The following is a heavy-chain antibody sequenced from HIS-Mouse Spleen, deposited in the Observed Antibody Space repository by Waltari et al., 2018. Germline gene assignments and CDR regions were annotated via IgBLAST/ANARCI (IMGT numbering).Heavy chain of an antibody. CDR3: AREIPYSSSWYDWYFDL. V-gene: IGHV4-39*07. CDR2: IYYSGST. CDR1: RCSISSSRYY. J-gene: IGHJ2*01. D-gene: IGHD6-13*01. Sequence: QLQLQESGPGLVKPSETLSLTCTVPRCSISSSRYYWGWIRQPPGKVLEWIGSIYYSGSTYYNPSLKSRVTISVDTSKNQFSLKLSSVTAADTAVYYCAREIPYSSSWYDWYFDLWGRGTLVTVSS.